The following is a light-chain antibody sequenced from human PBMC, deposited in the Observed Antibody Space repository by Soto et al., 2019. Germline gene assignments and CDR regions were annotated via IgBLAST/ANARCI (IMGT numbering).Light chain of an antibody. J-gene: IGLJ1*01. CDR2: DVN. Sequence: QCVLTQPASVSGSPGQSITISCAGTSSDVGAYDHVSWYQQHPDKVPKLLIYDVNNRPSGVSNRFSGSKSGNTASLTIAGLQAEDEADYYCNSYTSSSTHVFGTGTKVTVL. CDR3: NSYTSSSTHV. CDR1: SSDVGAYDH. V-gene: IGLV2-14*03.